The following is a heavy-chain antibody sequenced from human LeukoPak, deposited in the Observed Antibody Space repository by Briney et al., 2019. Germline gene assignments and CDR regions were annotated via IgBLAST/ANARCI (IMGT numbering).Heavy chain of an antibody. CDR3: VRIPNGANFPNWFDP. CDR1: GFILSNYA. J-gene: IGHJ5*02. CDR2: ISGNGNDM. V-gene: IGHV3-21*01. Sequence: GGSLRLSCAASGFILSNYAMDWVRRAPGKGLEWVSSISGNGNDMNYGDSVKGRFTISRDNTRNSLYLQMDSLRVEDTAIYYCVRIPNGANFPNWFDPWGQGTLVTVSS. D-gene: IGHD4/OR15-4a*01.